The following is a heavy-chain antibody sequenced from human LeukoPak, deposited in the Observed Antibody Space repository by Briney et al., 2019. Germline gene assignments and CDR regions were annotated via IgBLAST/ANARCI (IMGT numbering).Heavy chain of an antibody. CDR1: GFTFDEYA. CDR3: AKDLDY. Sequence: PGGSLRLSCAASGFTFDEYAMHWVRQAPGKGLEWVSGISYSSGSIGYVDSVKGRFTISRDNSKNTLYLQMNSLRAEDTAVYYCAKDLDYWGQGTLVTVSS. V-gene: IGHV3-9*01. CDR2: ISYSSGSI. J-gene: IGHJ4*02.